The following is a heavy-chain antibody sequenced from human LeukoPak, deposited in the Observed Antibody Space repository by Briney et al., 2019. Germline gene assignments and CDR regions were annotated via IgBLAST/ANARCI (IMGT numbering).Heavy chain of an antibody. J-gene: IGHJ3*02. V-gene: IGHV1-2*02. D-gene: IGHD2-2*01. CDR3: ASAIVVVPADDAFDI. CDR1: GYTFTGYY. Sequence: ASVMVSCKASGYTFTGYYMHWVRQAPGQGLEWMGWINPNSGGTNYAQKFQGRVTMTRDTSISTAYMELSRLRSDDTAVYYCASAIVVVPADDAFDIWGQGTMVTVSS. CDR2: INPNSGGT.